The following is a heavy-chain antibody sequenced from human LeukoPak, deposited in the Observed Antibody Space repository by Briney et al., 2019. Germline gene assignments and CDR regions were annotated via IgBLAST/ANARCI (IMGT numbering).Heavy chain of an antibody. CDR2: ISGSGDRT. D-gene: IGHD3-22*01. V-gene: IGHV3-23*01. CDR1: GFTFSNYA. J-gene: IGHJ4*02. Sequence: GGSLRLSCAASGFTFSNYAMSWVRQAPGEGLVWVSAISGSGDRTYYTDSVKGRFTISRDNSKNTLYLQMNSLRAEDTAVYYCARDGGGYYYDYWGQGTLVTVSS. CDR3: ARDGGGYYYDY.